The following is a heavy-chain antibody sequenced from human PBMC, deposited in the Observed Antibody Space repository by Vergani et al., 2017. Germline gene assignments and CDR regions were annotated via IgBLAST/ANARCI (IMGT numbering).Heavy chain of an antibody. V-gene: IGHV4-34*01. CDR3: ARPDSRDAFDG. CDR2: INHSGST. J-gene: IGHJ3*01. D-gene: IGHD6-13*01. CDR1: GGSFSGYY. Sequence: QVQLQQWGAGLLKPSETLSLTCAVYGGSFSGYYWSWIRQPPGKGLEWIGEINHSGSTNYNPSLKSRVTISVDTSKNQFPLKLSSVTAADTAVYYCARPDSRDAFDGGGQGSTVTVSS.